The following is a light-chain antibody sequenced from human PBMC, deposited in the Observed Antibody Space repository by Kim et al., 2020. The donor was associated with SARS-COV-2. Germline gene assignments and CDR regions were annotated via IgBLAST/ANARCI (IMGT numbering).Light chain of an antibody. V-gene: IGKV3-20*01. CDR2: RAS. CDR1: QSVSGSY. J-gene: IGKJ2*01. Sequence: EIVLTQSPGTLSLSPGERATLSCRASQSVSGSYLAWYQQKPGQAPRLLIYRASSRATGIPDRFSGSGSGTDFTLTISRLEPEDFAVYYCHQYSSAPDTFGQGTKLEIK. CDR3: HQYSSAPDT.